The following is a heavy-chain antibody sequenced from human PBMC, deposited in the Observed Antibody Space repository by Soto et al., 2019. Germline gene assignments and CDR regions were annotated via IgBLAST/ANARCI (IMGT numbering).Heavy chain of an antibody. CDR1: EFTFSNYA. D-gene: IGHD4-17*01. CDR2: ISYDGNNK. Sequence: QVQLVESGGGAVQPGGSRRLSCAASEFTFSNYAMHWVRQPPGKRLQWLAVISYDGNNKYYADSVEGRFTISRDNSKNTVYLQMNSLRLEDTAVYYCARGPSYSDSYFDHWGQGTLVTVSS. CDR3: ARGPSYSDSYFDH. J-gene: IGHJ4*02. V-gene: IGHV3-30*03.